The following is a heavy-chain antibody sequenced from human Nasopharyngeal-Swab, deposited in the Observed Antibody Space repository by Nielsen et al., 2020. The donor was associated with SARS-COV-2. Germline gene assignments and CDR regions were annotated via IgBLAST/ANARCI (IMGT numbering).Heavy chain of an antibody. CDR3: AREGRGIAAPGLDY. CDR1: GGSISSSSYY. CDR2: IYYSGST. J-gene: IGHJ4*02. D-gene: IGHD6-13*01. Sequence: SETLSLTCSVSGGSISSSSYYWVWIRQPPGKGLEWIGSIYYSGSTYYNPSLKSRVTISIDTSKNHFSLKLSSVTAADTAVYYCAREGRGIAAPGLDYWGQGTLVTVPS. V-gene: IGHV4-39*07.